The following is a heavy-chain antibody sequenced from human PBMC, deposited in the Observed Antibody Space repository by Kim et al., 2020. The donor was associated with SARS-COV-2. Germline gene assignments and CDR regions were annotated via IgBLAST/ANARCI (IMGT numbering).Heavy chain of an antibody. CDR3: ARLYDMLY. CDR2: SVSTI. J-gene: IGHJ4*02. D-gene: IGHD3-9*01. V-gene: IGHV3-48*03. Sequence: SVSTIYYADSVKGRFTISRDNAKNSLSLQMNSLRAEDTAVSYCARLYDMLYWGQGTLVTVSS.